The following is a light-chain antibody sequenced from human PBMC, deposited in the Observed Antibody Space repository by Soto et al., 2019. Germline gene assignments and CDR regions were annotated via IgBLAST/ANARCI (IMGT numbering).Light chain of an antibody. CDR1: QDISNY. Sequence: DIQMTQSPSSLSASLGDRVTITCQASQDISNYLNWYQQKPGKAPKLLIYDASNLETGAPSRFRGSGSGTDFTFTISRLQPEDIATYYCQQYESLPTFGQGTRLEIK. CDR3: QQYESLPT. CDR2: DAS. J-gene: IGKJ5*01. V-gene: IGKV1-33*01.